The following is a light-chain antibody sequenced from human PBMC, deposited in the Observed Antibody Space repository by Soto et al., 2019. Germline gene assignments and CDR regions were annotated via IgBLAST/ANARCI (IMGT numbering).Light chain of an antibody. Sequence: EIVMTQSPGTLSLSPGERATLSCRASQSVHFNYLAWYQQKPGQAPRLLIYGASSRATGIPDRFSGSGSGTDFTLTISRLEPEDFAVYYCQQYGSSPWTFGQGTKVDI. J-gene: IGKJ1*01. CDR1: QSVHFNY. CDR3: QQYGSSPWT. V-gene: IGKV3-20*01. CDR2: GAS.